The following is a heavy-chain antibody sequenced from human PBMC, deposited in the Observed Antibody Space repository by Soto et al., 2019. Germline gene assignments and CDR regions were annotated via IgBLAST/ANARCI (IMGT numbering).Heavy chain of an antibody. J-gene: IGHJ4*02. CDR3: ARGRYGDY. Sequence: QVHLVQSGAEVKKPGASVKVSCKASGYTFTSYGITWVRQAPGQGLEWMGWISAHNGNTDYAQKLQGRVIVTRDTSTSTAYMKLRSLGSDDTAMYYCARGRYGDYWGQGALVTVSS. D-gene: IGHD1-1*01. CDR2: ISAHNGNT. CDR1: GYTFTSYG. V-gene: IGHV1-18*01.